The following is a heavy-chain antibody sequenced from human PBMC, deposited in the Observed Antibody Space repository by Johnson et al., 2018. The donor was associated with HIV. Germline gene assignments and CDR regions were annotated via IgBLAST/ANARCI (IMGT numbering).Heavy chain of an antibody. CDR1: GFIFSSYA. CDR2: ISNDGSNK. D-gene: IGHD1-1*01. Sequence: QVQLVESGGGVVQTGRSLRLSCAASGFIFSSYAMHWVRQAPGKGLEWVTVISNDGSNKLYADSVKGRFTISRDIFKNTLYLQMNSLRVDDAAIYYCARGYNWNDFSIWGQGTVVTVS. CDR3: ARGYNWNDFSI. J-gene: IGHJ3*02. V-gene: IGHV3-30*01.